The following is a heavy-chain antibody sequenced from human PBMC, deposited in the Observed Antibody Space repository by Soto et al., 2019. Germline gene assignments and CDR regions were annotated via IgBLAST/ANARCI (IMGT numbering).Heavy chain of an antibody. CDR2: ITVYYGDR. Sequence: GSVKVSCKASGYTYTGYAISWVRQAAGQGLEWMGSITVYYGDRNYAQNLPGRLTRTTDTSTSTAQIELRTLKSDDTAVYYRARGVAAFEYWG. D-gene: IGHD2-15*01. J-gene: IGHJ4*01. CDR1: GYTYTGYA. CDR3: ARGVAAFEY. V-gene: IGHV1-18*04.